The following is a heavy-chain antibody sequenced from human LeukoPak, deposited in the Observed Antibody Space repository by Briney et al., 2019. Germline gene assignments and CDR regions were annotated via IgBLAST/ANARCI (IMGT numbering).Heavy chain of an antibody. D-gene: IGHD2-15*01. V-gene: IGHV4-39*01. CDR2: IYYSGST. J-gene: IGHJ5*02. Sequence: SETLSLTCTVSGGSISSSSYYWGWIRQPPGKGLEWSGSIYYSGSTYYNPSLKSRVTISVDTSKNQFSLKLSSVTAADTAVYYCARQHIVVVVAATTRGWFDPWGQGTLVTVSS. CDR1: GGSISSSSYY. CDR3: ARQHIVVVVAATTRGWFDP.